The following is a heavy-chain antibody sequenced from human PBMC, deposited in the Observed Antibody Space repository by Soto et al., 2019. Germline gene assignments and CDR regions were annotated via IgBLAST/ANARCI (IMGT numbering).Heavy chain of an antibody. V-gene: IGHV4-34*01. Sequence: QVQLQQWGAGLLKPSETLSLTCAVYGGSFSGYYWSWIRQPPGKGLEWIGEINHSGSTNYNPSLKSRVTISVDTSKNQFSLKLSSVTPADTAVYYCASITIFGVVTTIDPWGQGTLVTVSS. CDR2: INHSGST. CDR3: ASITIFGVVTTIDP. J-gene: IGHJ5*02. CDR1: GGSFSGYY. D-gene: IGHD3-3*01.